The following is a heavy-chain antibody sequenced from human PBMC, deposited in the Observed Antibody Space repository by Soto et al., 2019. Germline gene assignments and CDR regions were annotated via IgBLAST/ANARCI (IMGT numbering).Heavy chain of an antibody. CDR1: GYTFTSYD. J-gene: IGHJ4*02. CDR3: ARRAETNGWNGFGADKYYFDF. Sequence: QVQLVQSGAEVRKPGASVKVSSEASGYTFTSYDIYWVRQATGQGLEWMGWMNPSTGNSGYAQKFQGRVTMTSDTSISTAHMELSSLRSEDTAVYYCARRAETNGWNGFGADKYYFDFWGQGTLVTVSS. V-gene: IGHV1-8*01. CDR2: MNPSTGNS. D-gene: IGHD1-1*01.